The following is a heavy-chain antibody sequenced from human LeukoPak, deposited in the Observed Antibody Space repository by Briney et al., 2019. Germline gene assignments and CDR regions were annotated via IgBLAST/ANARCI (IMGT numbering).Heavy chain of an antibody. Sequence: GGSLRLSCAASGFTLSSNYMSWVRQAPGKGLEWVSVIYSGGSTYYADSVKGRFTISRDNSKNTLYLQMNSLRAEDTAVYYCARAGRSAGTSGLVVYWGQGTLVTVSS. J-gene: IGHJ4*02. CDR3: ARAGRSAGTSGLVVY. V-gene: IGHV3-53*01. D-gene: IGHD6-13*01. CDR1: GFTLSSNY. CDR2: IYSGGST.